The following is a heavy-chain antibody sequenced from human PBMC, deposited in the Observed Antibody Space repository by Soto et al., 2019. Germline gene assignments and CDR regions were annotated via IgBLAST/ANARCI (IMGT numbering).Heavy chain of an antibody. CDR1: GFTFSNYW. J-gene: IGHJ4*02. Sequence: EVQLVESGGDLVQPGGSLRLSCAASGFTFSNYWMHWVRQAPGKGLVWVSRISSDGSTTNYADSVRGRFTISRANAKNTLYLQMISLRAEDTAVYYCAREEPVSSWSPLDYWGQGNLVTVSS. D-gene: IGHD6-13*01. V-gene: IGHV3-74*01. CDR3: AREEPVSSWSPLDY. CDR2: ISSDGSTT.